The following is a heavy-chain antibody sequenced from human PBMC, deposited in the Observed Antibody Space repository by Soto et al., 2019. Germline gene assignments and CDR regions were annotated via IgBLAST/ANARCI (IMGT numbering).Heavy chain of an antibody. J-gene: IGHJ6*02. CDR3: ARPRGYSYGPRAKQKGSDYYYGMDV. Sequence: QVQLVQSGAEVKKPGSSVKVSCKASGGTFSSYAISWVRQAPGQGLEWMGGIIPIFGTANYAQKFQGSVTITADESTSTAYMELSSLRSEDTAVYYCARPRGYSYGPRAKQKGSDYYYGMDVWGQGTTVTVSS. CDR1: GGTFSSYA. D-gene: IGHD5-18*01. CDR2: IIPIFGTA. V-gene: IGHV1-69*01.